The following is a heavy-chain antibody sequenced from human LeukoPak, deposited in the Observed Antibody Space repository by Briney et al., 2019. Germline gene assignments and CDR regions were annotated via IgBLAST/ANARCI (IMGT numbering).Heavy chain of an antibody. Sequence: GGSLRLSCAASDFTFSTYGMSWVRQAPGKGLEWVSSISGGGGSTYYADSVKGRFTISRDNSKNTLYLQMNSLRAEDTAVYYCAKEGSGSCYLPCYFDYWGQGTLVTVSS. CDR1: DFTFSTYG. J-gene: IGHJ4*02. D-gene: IGHD2-15*01. V-gene: IGHV3-23*01. CDR2: ISGGGGST. CDR3: AKEGSGSCYLPCYFDY.